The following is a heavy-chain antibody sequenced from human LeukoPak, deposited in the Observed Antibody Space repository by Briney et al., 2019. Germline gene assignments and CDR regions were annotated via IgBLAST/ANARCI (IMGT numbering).Heavy chain of an antibody. D-gene: IGHD1-26*01. CDR1: GFTFTSYY. J-gene: IGHJ4*02. V-gene: IGHV1-46*01. CDR3: AVPPGYGGY. CDR2: ISLSGGST. Sequence: ASVTVSCKASGFTFTSYYMNWVRQAPGQGLEWMGIISLSGGSTTYAQKFQGRVTMTRDTSTSTVYMELSSLRSEDTAVYYCAVPPGYGGYWGQGTLVTVSS.